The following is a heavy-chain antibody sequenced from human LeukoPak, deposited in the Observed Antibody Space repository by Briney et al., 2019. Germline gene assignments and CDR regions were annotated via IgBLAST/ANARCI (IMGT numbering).Heavy chain of an antibody. CDR2: INPNSGGT. Sequence: GASVKVSCKASGYTFTGYYMHWVRQAPGQGLEWMGWINPNSGGTNYAQKFQGRVTMTRDTSISTAYMELSSLRSEDTAVYYCARGKGYYGSGELGDYWGQGTLVTVSS. CDR1: GYTFTGYY. D-gene: IGHD3-10*01. J-gene: IGHJ4*02. V-gene: IGHV1-2*02. CDR3: ARGKGYYGSGELGDY.